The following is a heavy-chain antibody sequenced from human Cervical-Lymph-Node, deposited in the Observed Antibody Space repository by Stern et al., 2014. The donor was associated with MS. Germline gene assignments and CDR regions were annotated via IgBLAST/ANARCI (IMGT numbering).Heavy chain of an antibody. CDR2: IDPNSGDT. V-gene: IGHV1-2*06. CDR3: ARSLNWNDVEDYHYGLDV. D-gene: IGHD1-1*01. Sequence: VQLEESGAEVKKPGASVKVPCKASGYIFTGYYLHWVRQAPGQGLEWMGRIDPNSGDTKYAQNFQDRVTMTRDTSISTAYMELSRLRSDDTAVYYCARSLNWNDVEDYHYGLDVWGQGTTVTVSS. J-gene: IGHJ6*02. CDR1: GYIFTGYY.